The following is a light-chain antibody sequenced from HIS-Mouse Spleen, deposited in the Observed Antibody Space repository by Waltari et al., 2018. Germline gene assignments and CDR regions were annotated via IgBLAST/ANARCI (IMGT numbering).Light chain of an antibody. CDR1: ALPKKY. J-gene: IGLJ2*01. CDR3: YSTDSSGNHRV. Sequence: SYELTQPPSVSVSPGQTARITCSGDALPKKYAYWYQQKSGQAPVLVIYEDSKRPSGSPGWFSGSSSGTMATLTISRAQVEDEADYYCYSTDSSGNHRVFGGGTKLTVL. CDR2: EDS. V-gene: IGLV3-10*01.